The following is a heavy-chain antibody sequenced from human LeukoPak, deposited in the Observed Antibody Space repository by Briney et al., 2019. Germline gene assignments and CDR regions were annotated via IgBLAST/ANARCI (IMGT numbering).Heavy chain of an antibody. CDR2: IYYSGST. CDR1: GGSISSYY. V-gene: IGHV4-59*01. D-gene: IGHD6-13*01. J-gene: IGHJ6*02. Sequence: SETLSLTCTVSGGSISSYYWSWIRQPPGKGLEWIGYIYYSGSTNYNPSLKSRVTISVDTSKNQFSLKLSSVTAADTAVYYCAREGRSAAPPYYYYGMDVWGQGTTVTVSS. CDR3: AREGRSAAPPYYYYGMDV.